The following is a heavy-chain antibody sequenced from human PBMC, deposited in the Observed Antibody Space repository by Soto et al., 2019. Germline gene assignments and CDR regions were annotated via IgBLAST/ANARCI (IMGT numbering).Heavy chain of an antibody. CDR1: GGTFSSYA. Sequence: QVQLVQSGAAVKKPGSSVKVSCKASGGTFSSYAISWVRQAPGHGLEWMGGIIPIFGTANYAQKFQGRVTITADESTSTAYMELSSLRSEDTAVYYCASSNPYEYSYGYYFDYCGQGTLVTVS. J-gene: IGHJ4*02. CDR2: IIPIFGTA. D-gene: IGHD5-18*01. CDR3: ASSNPYEYSYGYYFDY. V-gene: IGHV1-69*01.